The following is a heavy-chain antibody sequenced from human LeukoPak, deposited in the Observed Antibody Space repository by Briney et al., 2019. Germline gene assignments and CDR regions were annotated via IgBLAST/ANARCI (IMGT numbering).Heavy chain of an antibody. V-gene: IGHV4-31*03. CDR3: ARGEAAAGTDFDY. Sequence: PSQTLSLTCTVSGGSISSGGYYWSWIRQHPGKGLEWIGHIYYSGSTYYNPSLKSRVIISVDTSKNQFSLKLSSVTAADTAVYYCARGEAAAGTDFDYWGQGTLVTVSS. CDR1: GGSISSGGYY. J-gene: IGHJ4*02. D-gene: IGHD6-13*01. CDR2: IYYSGST.